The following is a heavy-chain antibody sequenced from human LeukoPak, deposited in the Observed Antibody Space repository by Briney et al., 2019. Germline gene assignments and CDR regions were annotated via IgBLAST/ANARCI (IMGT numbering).Heavy chain of an antibody. CDR2: IKGDGRSK. CDR3: GRGGGLAV. CDR1: GCTFSNYW. V-gene: IGHV3-7*03. Sequence: GGALRLSCAASGCTFSNYWMSWVRQARGKGLEWVANIKGDGRSKDYMDSVKGRFTISRENDKSSLYLQMSNLRAADTAVYFCGRGGGLAVWGQGATVTVSS. J-gene: IGHJ6*02. D-gene: IGHD3-16*01.